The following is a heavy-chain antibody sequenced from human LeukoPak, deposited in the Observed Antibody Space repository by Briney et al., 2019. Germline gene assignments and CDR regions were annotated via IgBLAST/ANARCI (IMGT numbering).Heavy chain of an antibody. CDR3: AGYYDFWSGYSDY. V-gene: IGHV3-30-3*01. D-gene: IGHD3-3*01. CDR2: ISYDGSNK. J-gene: IGHJ4*02. CDR1: GFTFSSYA. Sequence: GRSLRLSCAASGFTFSSYAMHWVRQAPGKGLEWVAVISYDGSNKYYADSVKGRFTISRDNSKNTLYLQMNSLRAEDTAVYYCAGYYDFWSGYSDYWGQGTLVTVSS.